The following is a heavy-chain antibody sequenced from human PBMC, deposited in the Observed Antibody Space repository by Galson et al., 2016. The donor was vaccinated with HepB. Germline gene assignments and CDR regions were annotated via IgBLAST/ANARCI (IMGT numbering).Heavy chain of an antibody. D-gene: IGHD3-10*01. CDR1: GVPITSGGYY. Sequence: TLSLTCTVSGVPITSGGYYWSWIRQHPGKGLEWIGFIYYSGSTHYNPSLESRLRMSVDTSNNLSSLKLTSVTAADTAVYYCASLLWVGESGLYYFDYWGQGALVTVSS. CDR3: ASLLWVGESGLYYFDY. V-gene: IGHV4-31*03. J-gene: IGHJ4*02. CDR2: IYYSGST.